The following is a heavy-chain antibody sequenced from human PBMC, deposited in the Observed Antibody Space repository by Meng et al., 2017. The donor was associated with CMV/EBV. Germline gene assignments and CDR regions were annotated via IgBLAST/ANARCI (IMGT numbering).Heavy chain of an antibody. CDR3: ARDPSLRWIDY. CDR2: IYYSGST. D-gene: IGHD4-23*01. V-gene: IGHV4-39*07. J-gene: IGHJ4*02. CDR1: GGSLSSSSYY. Sequence: LQPQESGPGLVKPSETLSLTCTFSGGSLSSSSYYWGWIRQPPGKGLEWIGSIYYSGSTYYNPSLKSRVTISVDTSKSQFSLKLSSVTAADTAVYYCARDPSLRWIDYWGQGTLVTVSS.